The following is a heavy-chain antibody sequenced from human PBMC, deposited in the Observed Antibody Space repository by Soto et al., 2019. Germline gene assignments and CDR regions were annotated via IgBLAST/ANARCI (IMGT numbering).Heavy chain of an antibody. J-gene: IGHJ6*02. V-gene: IGHV1-69*13. CDR1: GGTFSSYA. CDR3: ARASGLGGVYYYYGMDV. D-gene: IGHD1-26*01. CDR2: IIPIFGTA. Sequence: SVKVSFKAAGGTFSSYAISWVRQAPGQGLEWMGGIIPIFGTANYAQKFQGRVTITADESTSTAYMELSSLRSEDTAVYYCARASGLGGVYYYYGMDVWGQGTTVTVSS.